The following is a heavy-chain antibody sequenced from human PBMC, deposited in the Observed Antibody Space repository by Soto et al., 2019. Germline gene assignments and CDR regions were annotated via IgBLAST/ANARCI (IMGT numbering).Heavy chain of an antibody. J-gene: IGHJ6*03. CDR3: AKSLPHTSFWGGLTEYYMDV. CDR2: VTNSGGST. CDR1: GFTFSIYA. V-gene: IGHV3-23*01. D-gene: IGHD3-16*01. Sequence: EVQLLESGGGLVQPGGSLRLSCAASGFTFSIYAMSWVRQAPGKGLEWVSIVTNSGGSTYYADSVKGRFTISRDNSKNTLYLQMNSLRAEDTAVYYCAKSLPHTSFWGGLTEYYMDVWGKGTTVTVSS.